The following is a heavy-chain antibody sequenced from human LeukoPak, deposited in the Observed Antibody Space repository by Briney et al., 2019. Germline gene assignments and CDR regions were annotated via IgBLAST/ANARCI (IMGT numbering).Heavy chain of an antibody. CDR1: GYTFTGYY. D-gene: IGHD2-15*01. CDR3: ARDCFMSSGGSCYSDY. J-gene: IGHJ4*02. Sequence: ASLKVSCKASGYTFTGYYMHWVRQAPGQGLEWMGWINPNSGGTNYAQKFQGRVTMTRDTSISTAYMELSRLRSDDTAVYYCARDCFMSSGGSCYSDYWGQGTLVTVSS. V-gene: IGHV1-2*02. CDR2: INPNSGGT.